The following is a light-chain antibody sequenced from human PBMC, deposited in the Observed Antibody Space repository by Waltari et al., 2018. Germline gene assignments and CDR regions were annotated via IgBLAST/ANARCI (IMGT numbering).Light chain of an antibody. CDR3: QSFDNNLGGYVI. CDR2: GDR. Sequence: QSVLTQPPSVSGSPGQSVTISCTGSRSNIGTGYDVHWYQQLPGKAANLLIYGDRIRPSGVPDRFSGSKSGTSASLAITGLQAEDEADYYCQSFDNNLGGYVIFGGGTKLIVL. J-gene: IGLJ2*01. CDR1: RSNIGTGYD. V-gene: IGLV1-40*01.